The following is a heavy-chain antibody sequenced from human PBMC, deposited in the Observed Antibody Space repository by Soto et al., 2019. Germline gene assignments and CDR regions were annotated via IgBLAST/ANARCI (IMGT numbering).Heavy chain of an antibody. Sequence: QVQLQESGPGLVKPSQTLSLTCTVSGGSISSGSYYWSWIRQHPGKGLEGIGYIYSTESTNYNPSLKSRLSISVDMSASQFSLKLSSVTVADTAVYYCARSDSSGKTRYYFDHWGQGTLVTVSS. CDR3: ARSDSSGKTRYYFDH. D-gene: IGHD3-22*01. V-gene: IGHV4-31*03. CDR1: GGSISSGSYY. J-gene: IGHJ4*02. CDR2: IYSTEST.